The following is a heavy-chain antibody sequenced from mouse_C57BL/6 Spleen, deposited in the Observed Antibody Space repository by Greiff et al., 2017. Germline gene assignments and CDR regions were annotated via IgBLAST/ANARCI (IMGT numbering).Heavy chain of an antibody. CDR2: INPSSGYT. D-gene: IGHD2-3*01. Sequence: QVQLQQPGAELARPGASVKMSCKASGYTFTSYTMHWVKQRPGQGLEWIGYINPSSGYTKYNQKFKDKATLTADKSSSTAYMQLSSLTSEDSAVYYCARSGDGYFLDYWGQGTTLTVSS. CDR1: GYTFTSYT. V-gene: IGHV1-4*01. CDR3: ARSGDGYFLDY. J-gene: IGHJ2*01.